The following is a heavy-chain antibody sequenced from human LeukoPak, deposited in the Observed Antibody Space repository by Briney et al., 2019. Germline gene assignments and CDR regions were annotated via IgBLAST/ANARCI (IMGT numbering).Heavy chain of an antibody. D-gene: IGHD6-6*01. CDR3: ARVNGIAARPYFDY. CDR1: GGSISSGDYY. Sequence: SETLSLTCTVSGGSISSGDYYWSWIRQPPGKGLEWIGYIYYSGSTYYNPSLKSRVTISVDTSKNQFSLKLSSVTAADTAVYYCARVNGIAARPYFDYWGQGTLVTVST. CDR2: IYYSGST. V-gene: IGHV4-30-4*08. J-gene: IGHJ4*02.